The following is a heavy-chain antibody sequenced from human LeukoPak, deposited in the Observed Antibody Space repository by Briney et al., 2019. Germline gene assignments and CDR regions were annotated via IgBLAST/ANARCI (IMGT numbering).Heavy chain of an antibody. Sequence: GGSLRLSCAASGFMFGSFWMSWVRQAPGKGLEWVAKISQDGSEKHYVDSVKGRFTISRDNGKHSLYLQMNSLRAEDTAVYYCARDLTMVRGVSFDYWGQGTLVTVSS. CDR1: GFMFGSFW. CDR2: ISQDGSEK. D-gene: IGHD3-10*01. V-gene: IGHV3-7*04. CDR3: ARDLTMVRGVSFDY. J-gene: IGHJ4*02.